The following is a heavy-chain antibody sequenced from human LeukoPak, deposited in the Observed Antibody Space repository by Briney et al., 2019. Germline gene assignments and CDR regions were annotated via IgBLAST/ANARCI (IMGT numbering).Heavy chain of an antibody. V-gene: IGHV4-59*08. Sequence: SETLSLTCTVSGGSISSYYWTWIRQPPGKGLEWIGYIYYSGSTYYNPSLKSRVTISVDTSKNQFSLKLSSVTAADTAVYYCARPFASYYYYMDVWGKGTTVTVSS. CDR2: IYYSGST. J-gene: IGHJ6*03. CDR3: ARPFASYYYYMDV. CDR1: GGSISSYY.